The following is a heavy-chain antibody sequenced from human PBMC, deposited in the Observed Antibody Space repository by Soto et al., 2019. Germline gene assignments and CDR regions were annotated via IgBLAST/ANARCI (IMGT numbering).Heavy chain of an antibody. J-gene: IGHJ6*02. V-gene: IGHV3-43*01. CDR2: ISWDGGST. Sequence: GGSLRFSCAASGFTFDDYTMHWVRQAPGKGLEWVSLISWDGGSTYYADSVKGRFTISRDNSKNSLYLQMNSLRTEDTALYYCAKGGPTYYDILTGYPYYYYGMDVWGQGTTVTVSS. D-gene: IGHD3-9*01. CDR3: AKGGPTYYDILTGYPYYYYGMDV. CDR1: GFTFDDYT.